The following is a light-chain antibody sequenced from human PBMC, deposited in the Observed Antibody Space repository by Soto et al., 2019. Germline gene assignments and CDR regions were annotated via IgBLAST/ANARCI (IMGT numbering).Light chain of an antibody. CDR1: QSVSSSY. CDR2: GAS. J-gene: IGKJ5*01. V-gene: IGKV3-20*01. Sequence: ELMMTQSPATLSVSPGERATLSCRASQSVSSSYLAWYQQKPGQPPRLLIYGASSRATGIPDRFSGSGSGTDFTLTISRLEPEDFAVFYCQHYDSLPITFGQGTRLEIK. CDR3: QHYDSLPIT.